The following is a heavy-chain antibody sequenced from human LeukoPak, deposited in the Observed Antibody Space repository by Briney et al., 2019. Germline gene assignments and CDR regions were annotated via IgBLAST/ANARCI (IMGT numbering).Heavy chain of an antibody. D-gene: IGHD2-8*01. CDR2: IGTAGDT. Sequence: GGSLRLSCAASGFTFSSYDMHWVRQATGKGLEWVSAIGTAGDTYYPGSVKGRFTISRENAKNSLYLQMNSLRAGDTAVYYCARAGGCTNGVCYHYGMDVWGQGTTVTVSS. J-gene: IGHJ6*02. CDR1: GFTFSSYD. V-gene: IGHV3-13*01. CDR3: ARAGGCTNGVCYHYGMDV.